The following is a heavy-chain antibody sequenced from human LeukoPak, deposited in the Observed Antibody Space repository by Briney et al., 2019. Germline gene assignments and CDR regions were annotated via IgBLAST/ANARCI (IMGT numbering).Heavy chain of an antibody. J-gene: IGHJ4*02. Sequence: SETLSLTCTVSGGTISSSSYYWGWIRQPPGKGLEWIGSIYYSGTTYYNPSLKSRVTISVDASKSQFSLRLTSVTAADTAVYYCARHVRFLEWLSSYYFDYWGQGTLVTVSS. V-gene: IGHV4-39*01. CDR1: GGTISSSSYY. CDR3: ARHVRFLEWLSSYYFDY. D-gene: IGHD3-3*01. CDR2: IYYSGTT.